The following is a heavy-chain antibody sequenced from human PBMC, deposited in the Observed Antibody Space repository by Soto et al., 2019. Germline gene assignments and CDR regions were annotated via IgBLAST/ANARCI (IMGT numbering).Heavy chain of an antibody. D-gene: IGHD3-22*01. J-gene: IGHJ5*02. V-gene: IGHV1-46*01. CDR1: GYTFTSYY. Sequence: ASVKVSCKASGYTFTSYYMHWVQQAPGQGLEWMGIINPSGGSTSYAQKFQGRVTMTRDTSTSTVYMELSSLRSEDTAVYYCARGCYDSSGYYPDRRGWFDPWGQGTLVTVSS. CDR2: INPSGGST. CDR3: ARGCYDSSGYYPDRRGWFDP.